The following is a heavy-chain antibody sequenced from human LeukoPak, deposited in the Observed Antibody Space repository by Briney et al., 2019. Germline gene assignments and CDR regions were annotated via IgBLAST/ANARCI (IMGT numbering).Heavy chain of an antibody. CDR1: GFTFSSYG. D-gene: IGHD5-18*01. V-gene: IGHV3-33*01. J-gene: IGHJ4*02. Sequence: GSLRLSCAASGFTFSSYGMHWVRQAPGKGLEGVAVIWYDGSNKYYADSVKGRFTISRDNSKNTLYLQMNSLRAEDTAVYYCAREVVDTAMVTCGLDYWGQGTLVTVSS. CDR2: IWYDGSNK. CDR3: AREVVDTAMVTCGLDY.